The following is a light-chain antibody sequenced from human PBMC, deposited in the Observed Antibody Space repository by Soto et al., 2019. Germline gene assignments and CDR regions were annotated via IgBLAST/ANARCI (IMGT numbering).Light chain of an antibody. V-gene: IGLV2-14*03. CDR1: RIDVGGSKY. J-gene: IGLJ1*01. CDR2: GVS. CDR3: SSFTTSSTLYV. Sequence: QSALTQPASVSGSPGQSITISCTGTRIDVGGSKYVSWYQQHPGKAPKLMIFGVSDRPSGVSNRFSSSKSGNTASLTISGLQAEDEADYYCSSFTTSSTLYVFGTGTKVTVL.